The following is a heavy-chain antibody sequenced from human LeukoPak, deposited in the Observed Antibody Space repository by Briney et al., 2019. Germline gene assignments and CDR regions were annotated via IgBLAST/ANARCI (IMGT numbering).Heavy chain of an antibody. V-gene: IGHV3-7*01. Sequence: GGSLRLSCAASEFTFSHHWMTWVRQAPGKGLELVANIKQDGSETYYVDSVKGRFTISRDDAKNSLDMQMNSLRVEDTAVYYCARGPILRHFDYYMDVWGKGTTVIISS. CDR1: EFTFSHHW. D-gene: IGHD3-9*01. CDR2: IKQDGSET. J-gene: IGHJ6*03. CDR3: ARGPILRHFDYYMDV.